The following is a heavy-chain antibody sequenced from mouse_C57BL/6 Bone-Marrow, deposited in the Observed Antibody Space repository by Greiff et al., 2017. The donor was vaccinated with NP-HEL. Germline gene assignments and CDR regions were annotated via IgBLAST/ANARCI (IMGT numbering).Heavy chain of an antibody. J-gene: IGHJ4*01. CDR3: ARRPGGAMDY. CDR1: GFTFSDYY. CDR2: ISNGGGST. V-gene: IGHV5-12*01. Sequence: EVMLVESGGGLVQPGGSLKLSCAASGFTFSDYYMYWVRQTPEKRLEWVAYISNGGGSTYYPDTVKGRFTISRDNAKNTLYLQMSRLKSEDTAMYYCARRPGGAMDYWGQGTSVTVSS.